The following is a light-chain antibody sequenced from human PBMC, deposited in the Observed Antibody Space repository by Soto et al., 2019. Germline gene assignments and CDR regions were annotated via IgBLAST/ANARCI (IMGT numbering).Light chain of an antibody. CDR3: MQALET. Sequence: DIVMTQSPLSLPVIPGEPASISCRSSQSLLHSNEHNCLDWYLQKPGQSPHLLISLGSNRASGVRDRFSGSGPATDFTLRRSGFEAEDVAVYYCMQALETFVGGTKVDSK. CDR2: LGS. CDR1: QSLLHSNEHNC. V-gene: IGKV2-28*01. J-gene: IGKJ4*01.